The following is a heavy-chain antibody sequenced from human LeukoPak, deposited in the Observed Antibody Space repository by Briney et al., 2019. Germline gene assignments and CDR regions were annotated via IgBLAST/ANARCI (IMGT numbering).Heavy chain of an antibody. CDR3: AEDGCTSARCYINC. D-gene: IGHD2-2*02. V-gene: IGHV3-23*01. Sequence: RTGGSLRLSCAASGFTFSDYAMSWVRQAPGKGLEWVSAISGSDHSTYYADSVKGRFTISRDDSKNTLYLQMNSLRAEDTAVYYCAEDGCTSARCYINCWGQGTLVTVSS. CDR1: GFTFSDYA. J-gene: IGHJ4*02. CDR2: ISGSDHST.